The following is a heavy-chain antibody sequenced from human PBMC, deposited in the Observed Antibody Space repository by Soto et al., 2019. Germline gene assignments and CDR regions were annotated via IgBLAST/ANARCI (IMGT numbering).Heavy chain of an antibody. CDR1: GYTLTELS. CDR3: ATDCSNGCFDFS. CDR2: FDPEDGET. D-gene: IGHD6-19*01. J-gene: IGHJ4*02. V-gene: IGHV1-24*01. Sequence: GSSVKVSCKVSGYTLTELSMHWVRQAPGKGLEWMGGFDPEDGETIYAQKFQGRVTMTEDTSTDTAYMELSSLRSEDTAVYYCATDCSNGCFDFSWGQGTLVTVSS.